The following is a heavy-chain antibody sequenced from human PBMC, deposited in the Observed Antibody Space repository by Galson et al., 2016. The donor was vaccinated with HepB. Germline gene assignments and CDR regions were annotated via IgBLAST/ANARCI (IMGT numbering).Heavy chain of an antibody. CDR3: TRDGALPGGWVWIDP. D-gene: IGHD6-19*01. CDR1: GFSFSTYT. J-gene: IGHJ5*02. CDR2: ISSSSATI. Sequence: SLRLSCAGSGFSFSTYTMNWVRQAPGKGLEWVASISSSSATIYYVDSVKGRFAVSRDNAKNSVYLQMNSLRVEDTAVYYCTRDGALPGGWVWIDPWGQGILVSVSS. V-gene: IGHV3-48*04.